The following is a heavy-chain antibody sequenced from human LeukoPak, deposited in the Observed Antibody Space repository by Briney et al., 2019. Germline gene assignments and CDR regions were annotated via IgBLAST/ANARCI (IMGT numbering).Heavy chain of an antibody. J-gene: IGHJ4*02. V-gene: IGHV4-59*01. Sequence: KPSETLSLTCTVSGGYISSYYWSWIRQPPGKGLEWIGYIYYSGSTNYNPSLKSRVTISVDTSKNQFSLKLSSVTAADTAVYYCARGSRDGYNELHFDYWGQGTLVTVSS. CDR2: IYYSGST. CDR3: ARGSRDGYNELHFDY. D-gene: IGHD5-24*01. CDR1: GGYISSYY.